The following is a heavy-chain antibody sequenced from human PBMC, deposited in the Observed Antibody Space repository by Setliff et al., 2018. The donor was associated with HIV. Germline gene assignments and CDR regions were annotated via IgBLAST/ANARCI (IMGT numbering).Heavy chain of an antibody. J-gene: IGHJ6*02. V-gene: IGHV3-21*01. D-gene: IGHD6-13*01. Sequence: GGSLRLSCAASGFTFSNYAMNWVRQAPGKGLEWVSSISSTSNYIYYADSVKGRFTISRDNAKNSLYLQMNSLRAEDTAVYYCARLIAYYYGMDVWGQGTTVTVSS. CDR2: ISSTSNYI. CDR3: ARLIAYYYGMDV. CDR1: GFTFSNYA.